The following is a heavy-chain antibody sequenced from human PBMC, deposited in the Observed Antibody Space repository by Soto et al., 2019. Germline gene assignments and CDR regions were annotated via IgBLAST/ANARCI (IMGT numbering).Heavy chain of an antibody. D-gene: IGHD3-3*01. V-gene: IGHV3-23*01. CDR1: GFTFSSYA. CDR2: ISGSSGST. Sequence: GGSLRLSCAASGFTFSSYAMSWVRQAPGKGLEWVSAISGSSGSTYYADSVKGRFTISRDNSKNTLYLQMNSLRAEDTAVYYCAKDDITIFGVVNPPADWGQGTLVTVSS. CDR3: AKDDITIFGVVNPPAD. J-gene: IGHJ4*02.